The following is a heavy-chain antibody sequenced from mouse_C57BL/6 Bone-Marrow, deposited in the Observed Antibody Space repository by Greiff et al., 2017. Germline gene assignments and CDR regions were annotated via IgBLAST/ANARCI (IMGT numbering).Heavy chain of an antibody. CDR3: ARTSSNYDWYYAMDY. V-gene: IGHV1-22*01. CDR2: INPNNGGT. D-gene: IGHD2-5*01. Sequence: DVKLQESGPELVKPGASVKMSCKASGYTFTDYNMHWVKQSHGKSLEWIGYINPNNGGTSYNQKFKGKATLTVNKSSSTAYMELRSLTSEDSAVYYCARTSSNYDWYYAMDYWGQGTSVTVSS. J-gene: IGHJ4*01. CDR1: GYTFTDYN.